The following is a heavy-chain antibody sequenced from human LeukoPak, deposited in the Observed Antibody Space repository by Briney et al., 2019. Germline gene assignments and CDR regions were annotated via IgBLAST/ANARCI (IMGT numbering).Heavy chain of an antibody. J-gene: IGHJ4*02. CDR3: AKEAPSYYDILTGYSPPDY. CDR2: IRSKANSYAT. CDR1: GFTFSGSA. D-gene: IGHD3-9*01. V-gene: IGHV3-73*01. Sequence: GGSLRLSCAASGFTFSGSAMHWVCQASGKGLEWVGRIRSKANSYATAYAASVKGRFTISRDDSKNTLYMPMNSLRAEDTAVYYCAKEAPSYYDILTGYSPPDYWGQGTLVTVSS.